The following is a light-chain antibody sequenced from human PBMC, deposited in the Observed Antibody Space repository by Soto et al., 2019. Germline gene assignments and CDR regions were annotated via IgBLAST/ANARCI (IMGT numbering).Light chain of an antibody. V-gene: IGKV3-15*01. CDR1: QSIGYS. J-gene: IGKJ2*01. CDR2: GAS. CDR3: LQNKNWPEYS. Sequence: EMVMTQSPATLSVSPGEGATLSCRATQSIGYSLAWYQKKPGQAPRLLIYGASTRVTGIPVRFTGSGSGTEFTLTITSLQYEDFAVYYCLQNKNWPEYSFGQGTKLEIK.